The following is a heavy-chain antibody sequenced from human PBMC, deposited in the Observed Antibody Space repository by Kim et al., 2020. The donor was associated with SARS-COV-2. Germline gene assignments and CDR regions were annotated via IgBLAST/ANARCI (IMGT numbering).Heavy chain of an antibody. V-gene: IGHV3-23*01. CDR2: ISGSGGST. Sequence: GGSLRLSCAASGFTFSSYAMSWVRQVPGKGLEWVSAISGSGGSTYYADSVKSRFTISRDNSKNTLYLQMNSLRAEDTAVYYCAKDPSGGSFDYWGQGTLVTVSS. CDR1: GFTFSSYA. J-gene: IGHJ4*02. D-gene: IGHD3-10*01. CDR3: AKDPSGGSFDY.